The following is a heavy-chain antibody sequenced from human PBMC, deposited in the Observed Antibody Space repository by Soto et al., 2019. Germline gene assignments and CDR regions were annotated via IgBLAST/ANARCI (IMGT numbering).Heavy chain of an antibody. J-gene: IGHJ6*02. CDR2: IIPIFGTA. CDR3: ATEPIAAAGKIYYYYYGMDV. V-gene: IGHV1-69*12. Sequence: QVQLVQAGAEVKKPGSSVKVSCKASGGTFSSYAISWVRQAPGQGLEWMGGIIPIFGTANYAQKFQGRVTITADESTSTXYXXLSSLRSEDTAVYYCATEPIAAAGKIYYYYYGMDVWGQGTTVTVSS. D-gene: IGHD6-13*01. CDR1: GGTFSSYA.